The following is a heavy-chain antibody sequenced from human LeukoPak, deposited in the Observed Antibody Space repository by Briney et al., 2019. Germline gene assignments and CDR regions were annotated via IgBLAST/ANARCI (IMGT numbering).Heavy chain of an antibody. V-gene: IGHV1-69*13. J-gene: IGHJ4*02. Sequence: ASVKVSCKASGGTFSSYAISWVRQAPGQGLEWMGGIIPIFGTANYAQKFQGRVTITADESTSTAYTELSSLRSEDTAVYYCARGYSYGYFAYWGQGTLVTVSS. CDR2: IIPIFGTA. CDR1: GGTFSSYA. CDR3: ARGYSYGYFAY. D-gene: IGHD5-18*01.